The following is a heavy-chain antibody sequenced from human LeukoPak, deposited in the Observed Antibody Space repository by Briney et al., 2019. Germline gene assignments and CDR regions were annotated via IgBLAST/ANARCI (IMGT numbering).Heavy chain of an antibody. D-gene: IGHD1-26*01. J-gene: IGHJ3*02. CDR3: ARGSYSGSFDDAFDI. CDR2: ISSSSSYI. V-gene: IGHV3-21*01. Sequence: GGSLRLSCAGSGFTFSTYGMHWVRQAPGKGLEWVSSISSSSSYIYYADSVKGRFTISRDNAKNSLYLQMNSLRAEDTAVYYCARGSYSGSFDDAFDIWGQGTMVTVSS. CDR1: GFTFSTYG.